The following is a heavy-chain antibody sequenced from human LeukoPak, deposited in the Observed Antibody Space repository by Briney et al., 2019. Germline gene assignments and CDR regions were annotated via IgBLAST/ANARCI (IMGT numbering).Heavy chain of an antibody. D-gene: IGHD3-10*01. V-gene: IGHV3-30*02. J-gene: IGHJ4*02. Sequence: PGGSLRLSCAASGFTFSNYGMHWVRQAPGKGLEWVAFIRYDGNNKNYADFVKGRFTISRDNSKNTLYLQMNSLRAEDTAVYYCAKYYYGPGSQRYFDYWGQGTLVTVSS. CDR1: GFTFSNYG. CDR3: AKYYYGPGSQRYFDY. CDR2: IRYDGNNK.